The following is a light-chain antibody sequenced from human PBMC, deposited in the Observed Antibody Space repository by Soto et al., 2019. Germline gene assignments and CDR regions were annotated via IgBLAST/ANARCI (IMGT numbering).Light chain of an antibody. V-gene: IGLV2-14*01. CDR3: SAYTARSTLV. CDR1: SSDVGGYNY. Sequence: QSALTQPASVSGSPGQSITISCTGTSSDVGGYNYVSWYQQQSGKAPKLMIHEVSNRPSGVSNRFSGSKSGNTASLTISGLQPEDEGDYYCSAYTARSTLVFGGGTKLTVL. CDR2: EVS. J-gene: IGLJ3*02.